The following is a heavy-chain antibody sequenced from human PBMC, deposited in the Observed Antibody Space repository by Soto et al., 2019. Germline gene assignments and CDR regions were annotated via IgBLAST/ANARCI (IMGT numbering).Heavy chain of an antibody. V-gene: IGHV3-21*05. CDR1: GFTFSLYS. Sequence: PGGSLRLSCAASGFTFSLYSMIWVRQAPGKGLEWVSYISSSSSYTNYADSVKGRFTISRDNAKNSLYLQMNSLRAEDTAVYYCARTPDCTNGVCSAGFDYWGQGTLVTVSS. CDR2: ISSSSSYT. CDR3: ARTPDCTNGVCSAGFDY. J-gene: IGHJ4*02. D-gene: IGHD2-8*01.